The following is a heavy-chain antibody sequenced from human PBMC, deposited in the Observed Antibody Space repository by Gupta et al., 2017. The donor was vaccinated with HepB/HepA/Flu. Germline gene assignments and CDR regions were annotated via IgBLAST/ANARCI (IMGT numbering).Heavy chain of an antibody. Sequence: EVQLVESGGGLVKPGGSLRLSCAASGFTFSSYSMNWVRQAPGKGLEWVSSISSSSSYIYYADSVKGRFTISRDNAKNSLYLQMNSLRAEDTAVYYCARGHSRDGYNPPFYYYGMDVWGQGTTVTVSS. J-gene: IGHJ6*02. CDR2: ISSSSSYI. CDR3: ARGHSRDGYNPPFYYYGMDV. V-gene: IGHV3-21*01. CDR1: GFTFSSYS. D-gene: IGHD5-24*01.